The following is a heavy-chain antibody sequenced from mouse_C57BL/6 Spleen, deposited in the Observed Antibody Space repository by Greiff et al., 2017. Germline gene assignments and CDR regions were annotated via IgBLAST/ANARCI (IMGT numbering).Heavy chain of an antibody. D-gene: IGHD3-2*02. J-gene: IGHJ3*01. CDR2: IYPSDSET. CDR1: GYTFTSYW. CDR3: ASGGQLRLRFAY. V-gene: IGHV1-61*01. Sequence: QVQLQQPGAELVRPGSSVKLSCKASGYTFTSYWLGWVKQRPGQGLEWIGTIYPSDSETHSNQKLKDKATLTVDKSSSTAYMQLSSLTSEDSAVYYCASGGQLRLRFAYWGQGTLVTVSA.